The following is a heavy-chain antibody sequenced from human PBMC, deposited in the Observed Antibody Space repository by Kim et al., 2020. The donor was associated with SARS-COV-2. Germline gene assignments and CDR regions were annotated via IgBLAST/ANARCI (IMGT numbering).Heavy chain of an antibody. D-gene: IGHD2-8*01. CDR2: ISHSGST. Sequence: SETLSLTCAVSGGSISSINWWSWVRQPPGRGLEWIGEISHSGSTNYNPSLKSRVTMSVDKSKNQLSLKLSSVTAADTAVYYCADNQNGDLRGWGQGTLVTVSS. CDR3: ADNQNGDLRG. CDR1: GGSISSINW. V-gene: IGHV4-4*02. J-gene: IGHJ4*02.